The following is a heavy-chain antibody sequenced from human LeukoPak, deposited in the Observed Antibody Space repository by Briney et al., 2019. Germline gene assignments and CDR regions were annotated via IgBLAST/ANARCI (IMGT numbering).Heavy chain of an antibody. CDR3: ARSGGDAIRPFDY. V-gene: IGHV1-46*01. J-gene: IGHJ4*02. CDR2: INPSGGST. D-gene: IGHD2-21*02. CDR1: GYTLISYF. Sequence: ASVKVSCKASGYTLISYFIHWVRQAPGQGLEWMGIINPSGGSTRYAQKFQGRVTMTRDTSTSTVYMEMSSLRSEDTAVYNCARSGGDAIRPFDYWGQGTLVTVSS.